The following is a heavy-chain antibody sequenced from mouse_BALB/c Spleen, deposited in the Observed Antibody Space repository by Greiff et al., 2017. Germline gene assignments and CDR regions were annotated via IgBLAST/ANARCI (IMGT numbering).Heavy chain of an antibody. Sequence: EVQLQQSGAELVKPGASVKLSCTASGFNIKDTYMHWVKQRPEQGLEWIGRIDPANGNTKYDPKFQGKATITADTSSNTAYLQLSSLTSEDTAVYYCARSTMMTGGDYWGQGTTVTVSS. J-gene: IGHJ2*01. CDR3: ARSTMMTGGDY. CDR2: IDPANGNT. CDR1: GFNIKDTY. D-gene: IGHD2-4*01. V-gene: IGHV14-3*02.